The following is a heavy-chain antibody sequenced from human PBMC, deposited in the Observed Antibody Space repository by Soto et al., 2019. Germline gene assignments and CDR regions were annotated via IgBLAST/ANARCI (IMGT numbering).Heavy chain of an antibody. J-gene: IGHJ2*01. CDR3: TTDRYYYDSSGYPSVGWYFDL. CDR1: GFTFSNAW. Sequence: GGSLRLSCAASGFTFSNAWMNWVRQAPGKGLEWVGRIKSKTDGGTTDYAAPVKGRFTISRDDSKNTLYLQMNSLKTEDTAVYYCTTDRYYYDSSGYPSVGWYFDLWGRGTLVTVSS. CDR2: IKSKTDGGTT. V-gene: IGHV3-15*07. D-gene: IGHD3-22*01.